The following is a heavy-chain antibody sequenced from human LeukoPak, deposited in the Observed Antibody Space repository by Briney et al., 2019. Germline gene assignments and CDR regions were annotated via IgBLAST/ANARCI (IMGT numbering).Heavy chain of an antibody. J-gene: IGHJ4*02. CDR2: ISSSGSTI. CDR1: GFTFSSYE. CDR3: AGKAWLSNDY. D-gene: IGHD3-22*01. Sequence: GGSLRLSCAASGFTFSSYEMNWVRQAPGKGLEWVSYISSSGSTIYYADSVKGRFTISRDNAKNSLYLQMNSLRAEDTAVYYCAGKAWLSNDYWGQGTRVTVSS. V-gene: IGHV3-48*03.